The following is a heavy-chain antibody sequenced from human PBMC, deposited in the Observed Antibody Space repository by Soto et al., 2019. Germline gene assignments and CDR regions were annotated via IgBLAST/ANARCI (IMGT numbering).Heavy chain of an antibody. CDR2: IIPIFGTA. CDR1: GGTFSSDA. D-gene: IGHD4-17*01. J-gene: IGHJ3*02. Sequence: QVQLVQSGAEVKKPWSSVKFSCKASGGTFSSDAISWVRQAPGQGLEWMGGIIPIFGTANYAQKFQGSVTITADESTSTAYMELSSLRSEDTAVYYCANLIPWYYGGNSDDAFDIWGHGTMVTVSS. V-gene: IGHV1-69*01. CDR3: ANLIPWYYGGNSDDAFDI.